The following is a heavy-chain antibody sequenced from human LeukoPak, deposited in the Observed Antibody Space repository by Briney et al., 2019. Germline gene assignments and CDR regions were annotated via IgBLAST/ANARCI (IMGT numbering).Heavy chain of an antibody. CDR3: ARGHYGLDV. V-gene: IGHV3-11*01. Sequence: GGSLRLSCAASGFRFSEYFMSWIRQTPGKGLEWVSYIYNSASNTYYADSVKGRFTISRDNAKNVLYLQMNNLRVEDTAVYYCARGHYGLDVWGQGTTVTVSS. CDR1: GFRFSEYF. J-gene: IGHJ6*02. CDR2: IYNSASNT.